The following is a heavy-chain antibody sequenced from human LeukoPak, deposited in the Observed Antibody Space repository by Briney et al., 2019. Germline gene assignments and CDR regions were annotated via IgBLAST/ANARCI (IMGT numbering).Heavy chain of an antibody. D-gene: IGHD4-17*01. CDR3: ARIYGDYVDY. CDR2: ICYSGST. J-gene: IGHJ4*02. CDR1: DDSISSYY. V-gene: IGHV4-59*01. Sequence: SETLSLTCTVSDDSISSYYWSWIRQPPGKGLEWIGYICYSGSTNYNPSLKSRVTISVDTSKNQFFLILSSVTAADTAVYYCARIYGDYVDYWGQGTLVTVSS.